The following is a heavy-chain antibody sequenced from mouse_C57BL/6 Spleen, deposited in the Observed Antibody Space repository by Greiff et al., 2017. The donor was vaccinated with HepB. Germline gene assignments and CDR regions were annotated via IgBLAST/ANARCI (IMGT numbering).Heavy chain of an antibody. V-gene: IGHV1-50*01. CDR1: GYTFTSYW. CDR2: IDPSDSYT. CDR3: VSYYFDD. J-gene: IGHJ2*01. Sequence: QVQLQQPGAELVKPGASVKLSCKASGYTFTSYWMQWVKQRPGQGLEWIGEIDPSDSYTNYNQKFKGKATLTVDTSSSTAYMQLSSLTSEDSAVYYCVSYYFDDWGKGTTLTVSS. D-gene: IGHD6-2*01.